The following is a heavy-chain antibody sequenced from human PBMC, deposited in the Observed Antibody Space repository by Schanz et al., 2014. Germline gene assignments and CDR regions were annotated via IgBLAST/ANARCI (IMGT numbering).Heavy chain of an antibody. CDR3: AKDRSWDYDSSGYFDY. V-gene: IGHV3-48*01. Sequence: EVQLVESGGGLVQPGGSLRLSCAASGITFSSHSFNWVRQAPGKGLEWISYITYNGGTIYYADSVKGRFTISRDNSKNTLYLQMNSLRAEDTAVYYCAKDRSWDYDSSGYFDYWGQGTLVTVSS. J-gene: IGHJ4*02. D-gene: IGHD3-22*01. CDR2: ITYNGGTI. CDR1: GITFSSHS.